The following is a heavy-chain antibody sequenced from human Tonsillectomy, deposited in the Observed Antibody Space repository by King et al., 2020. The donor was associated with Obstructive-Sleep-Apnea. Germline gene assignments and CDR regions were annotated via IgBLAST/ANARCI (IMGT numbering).Heavy chain of an antibody. J-gene: IGHJ6*02. CDR1: GYSFTSYW. Sequence: QLVQSGAEVKKPGESLKISCKGSGYSFTSYWIGWVRQMPGKGLEWSGSIYPGDSDTRYSPSFQGQFTISADKSISTAYLQWSSLKASDTAMYYCAGNYYGSGTFMDVWGQGTTVTVSS. V-gene: IGHV5-51*01. D-gene: IGHD3-10*01. CDR2: IYPGDSDT. CDR3: AGNYYGSGTFMDV.